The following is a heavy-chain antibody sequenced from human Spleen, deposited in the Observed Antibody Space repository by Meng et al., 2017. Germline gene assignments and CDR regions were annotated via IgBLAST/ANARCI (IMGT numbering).Heavy chain of an antibody. D-gene: IGHD6-19*01. J-gene: IGHJ4*02. V-gene: IGHV4-4*02. CDR2: INHSGNT. CDR1: GSAISSDNW. CDR3: ARQLSSSGAG. Sequence: GPGLVKTIVPLSLTRAVSGSAISSDNWWSWVRPAPGKGLECIGEINHSGNTNYNPSPKSRVTISVDTSKNQFSLKLSSVTAADTAVYYCARQLSSSGAGWGQGTLVTVSS.